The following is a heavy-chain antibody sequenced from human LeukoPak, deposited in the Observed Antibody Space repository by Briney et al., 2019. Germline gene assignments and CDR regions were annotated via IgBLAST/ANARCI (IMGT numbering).Heavy chain of an antibody. Sequence: GGSLRLSCAASGFTFSAYEMNWVRQAPGKGLEWVSYIGSSGSTVYYADSVKGRFTISRDNAKNSLYLQMNSLRAEDTAVYYCARDPILRYFDREYYFDYWGQGTLVTVSS. CDR1: GFTFSAYE. V-gene: IGHV3-48*03. CDR3: ARDPILRYFDREYYFDY. D-gene: IGHD3-9*01. J-gene: IGHJ4*02. CDR2: IGSSGSTV.